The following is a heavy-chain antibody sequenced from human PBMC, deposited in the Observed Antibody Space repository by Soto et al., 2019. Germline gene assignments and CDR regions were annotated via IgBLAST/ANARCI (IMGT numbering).Heavy chain of an antibody. CDR2: IYHSGST. J-gene: IGHJ4*02. V-gene: IGHV4-4*02. D-gene: IGHD6-13*01. CDR1: GGSINSSNW. Sequence: QVQLQESGPGLVKPSGTLSLTCAVSGGSINSSNWWSWVRQPPGKGLEWIGEIYHSGSTNYNPSLQSRVTISVDKSKNQFSLKLSSVTAADTAVYYCARAAMGGSSWPFDYWGQGTLVTVSS. CDR3: ARAAMGGSSWPFDY.